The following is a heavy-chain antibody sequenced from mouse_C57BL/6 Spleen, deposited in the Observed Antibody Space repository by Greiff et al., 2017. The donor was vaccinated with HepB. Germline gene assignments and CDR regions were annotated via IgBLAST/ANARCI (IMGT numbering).Heavy chain of an antibody. Sequence: QVHVKQSGTELVKPGASVKLSCKASGYTFTSYWMHWVKQRPGQGLEWIGNINPSNGGTNYNEKFKSKATLTVDKSSSTAYMQLSSLTSEDSAVYYCAREGNYYGSSSWFAYWGQGTLVTVSA. CDR1: GYTFTSYW. CDR3: AREGNYYGSSSWFAY. J-gene: IGHJ3*01. CDR2: INPSNGGT. V-gene: IGHV1-53*01. D-gene: IGHD1-1*01.